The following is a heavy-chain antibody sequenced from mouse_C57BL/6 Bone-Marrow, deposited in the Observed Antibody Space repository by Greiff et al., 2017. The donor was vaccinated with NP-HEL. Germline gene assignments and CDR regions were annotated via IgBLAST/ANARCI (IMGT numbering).Heavy chain of an antibody. CDR3: AGRRGRRYYAMDY. V-gene: IGHV1-80*01. CDR1: GYAFSSYW. J-gene: IGHJ4*01. Sequence: QVQLKESGAELVKPGASVKISCKASGYAFSSYWMNWVKQRPGKGLEWIGQIYPGDGDTNYNGKFKGKATLTADKSSSTAYMQLSSLTSEDSAVYFCAGRRGRRYYAMDYWGQGTSVTVSS. CDR2: IYPGDGDT.